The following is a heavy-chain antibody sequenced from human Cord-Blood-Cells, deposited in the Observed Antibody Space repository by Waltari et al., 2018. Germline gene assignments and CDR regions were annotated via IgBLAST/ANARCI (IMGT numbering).Heavy chain of an antibody. Sequence: QVQLQESGPGLVKPSETLSLTCTVSGGSVSSGSYYWSWIRQPPGKGLGWIGYIYYSGSTNYTPSLKSRVTISVDTSKNQFSLKLSSVTAADTAVYYCALIDSSGYYRFDYWGQGTLVTVSS. V-gene: IGHV4-61*01. J-gene: IGHJ4*02. CDR3: ALIDSSGYYRFDY. D-gene: IGHD3-22*01. CDR2: IYYSGST. CDR1: GGSVSSGSYY.